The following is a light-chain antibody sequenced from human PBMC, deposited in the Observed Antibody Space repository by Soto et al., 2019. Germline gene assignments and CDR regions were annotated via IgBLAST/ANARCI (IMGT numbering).Light chain of an antibody. Sequence: EIVMTQSPATLSVSPGERATLSCRASQSVSSNLAWYQQKPGQAPRLLIYGASTRATGIPARFNGSGSGTEFTLTISSLQSEDFAVYYCQQYNNWQQTFGQGTKVDIK. J-gene: IGKJ1*01. CDR3: QQYNNWQQT. CDR2: GAS. V-gene: IGKV3-15*01. CDR1: QSVSSN.